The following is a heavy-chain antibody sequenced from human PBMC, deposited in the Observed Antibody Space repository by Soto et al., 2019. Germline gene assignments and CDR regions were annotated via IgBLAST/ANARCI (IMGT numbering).Heavy chain of an antibody. D-gene: IGHD4-17*01. CDR3: AHRSGDREAY. CDR1: GFSLSTNGVG. CDR2: IYWDDDK. Sequence: QITLKESGPTLVKPTQTLTLTCSFSGFSLSTNGVGVGWIRQPPGKALEWLALIYWDDDKRYSPSLETRLAITKDTPKNHVVLTMTNMNPVDTATYYCAHRSGDREAYWGQGLLVTVSS. J-gene: IGHJ4*02. V-gene: IGHV2-5*02.